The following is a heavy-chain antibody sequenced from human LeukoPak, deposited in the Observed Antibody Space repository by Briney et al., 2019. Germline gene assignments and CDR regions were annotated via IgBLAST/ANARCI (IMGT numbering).Heavy chain of an antibody. D-gene: IGHD6-13*01. J-gene: IGHJ3*02. Sequence: PGGSLRLSCAASGFTFSSYGMHWVRQAPGKGLEWVAVISYDGSNKYYADSVKGRFTISRGNSKNTLYLQMNSLRAEDTAVYYCARRRYSSSWYDAFDIWGQGTMVTVSS. CDR3: ARRRYSSSWYDAFDI. V-gene: IGHV3-30*03. CDR2: ISYDGSNK. CDR1: GFTFSSYG.